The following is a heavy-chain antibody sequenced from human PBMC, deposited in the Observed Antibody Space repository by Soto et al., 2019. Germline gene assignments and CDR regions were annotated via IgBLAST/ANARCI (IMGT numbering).Heavy chain of an antibody. Sequence: SVKVSCKASGGTFSSYAISWVRQAPGQGLEWMGGIIPIFGTANYAQKFQGRVTITADESTSTAYMELSSLRSEDTAVYYCARGLGITMVRGVIPFDYWGQGTLVTVSS. D-gene: IGHD3-10*01. J-gene: IGHJ4*02. CDR3: ARGLGITMVRGVIPFDY. CDR2: IIPIFGTA. V-gene: IGHV1-69*13. CDR1: GGTFSSYA.